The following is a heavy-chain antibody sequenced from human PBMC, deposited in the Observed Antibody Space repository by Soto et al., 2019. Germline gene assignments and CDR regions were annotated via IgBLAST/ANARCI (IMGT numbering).Heavy chain of an antibody. Sequence: SETLSLTCAVYGGSFSGYYWSWIRQPPGKGLEWIGEINHSGSTNYNPSLKSRVTISVDTSKNQFSLKLSSVTAADTAVYYCAREGGGYDFPTMYYFDYWGQGTLVTVSS. J-gene: IGHJ4*02. CDR3: AREGGGYDFPTMYYFDY. D-gene: IGHD5-12*01. CDR1: GGSFSGYY. V-gene: IGHV4-34*01. CDR2: INHSGST.